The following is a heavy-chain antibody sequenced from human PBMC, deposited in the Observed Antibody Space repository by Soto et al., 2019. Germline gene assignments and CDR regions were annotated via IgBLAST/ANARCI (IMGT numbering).Heavy chain of an antibody. V-gene: IGHV1-2*02. CDR1: GYTFTGYY. D-gene: IGHD4-17*01. Sequence: ASVKVSCKASGYTFTGYYMHWVRQAPGQGLEWMGWINPNSGGTSYAQKFQGRVTMTRDTSISTAYMELSRLRSDDTAVYYCARVDYGGNYDAFDIWGQGTMVTVSS. J-gene: IGHJ3*02. CDR2: INPNSGGT. CDR3: ARVDYGGNYDAFDI.